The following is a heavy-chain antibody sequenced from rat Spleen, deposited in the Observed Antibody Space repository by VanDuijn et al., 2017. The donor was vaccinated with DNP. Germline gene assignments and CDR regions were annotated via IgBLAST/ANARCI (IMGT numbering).Heavy chain of an antibody. CDR2: ISYEGSST. Sequence: EVQLVESGGDLVQPGRSLKLSCVASGFTFNNYWMTWIRQVPGKGLEWVATISYEGSSTYYRDSVKGRFTISRDNAKSTLYLQMDSLRSEDTATYYCAKDRDGGFAMDAWGHGTSVIVSS. D-gene: IGHD1-11*01. V-gene: IGHV5-31*01. CDR1: GFTFNNYW. CDR3: AKDRDGGFAMDA. J-gene: IGHJ4*01.